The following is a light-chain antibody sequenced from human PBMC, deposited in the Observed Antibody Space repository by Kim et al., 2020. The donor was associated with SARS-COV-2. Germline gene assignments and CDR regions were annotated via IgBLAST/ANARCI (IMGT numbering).Light chain of an antibody. V-gene: IGKV1-5*01. CDR1: QSISSW. CDR3: QQYDSYSGT. J-gene: IGKJ1*01. Sequence: ASVGDRVTSTCRASQSISSWLAWYQQKPGKAPKLLIYDASTLESGVPSRFSGSGSGTEFTLTISSLQPDDFATYYCQQYDSYSGTFGQGTKVEIK. CDR2: DAS.